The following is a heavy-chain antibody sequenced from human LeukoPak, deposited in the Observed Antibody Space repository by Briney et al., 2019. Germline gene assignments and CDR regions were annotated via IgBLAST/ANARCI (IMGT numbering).Heavy chain of an antibody. CDR1: GFTFSDYY. D-gene: IGHD2-15*01. J-gene: IGHJ4*02. V-gene: IGHV3-11*06. CDR2: ISSGSDSI. Sequence: KPGGSLRLSCAASGFTFSDYYMSWIRQAPGKGLEWVSYISSGSDSIHYADSLKGRFTVSRDNAKNSLFLQMNSLRDEDTAVYYCARAEALLPYLYWGQGTLVTVSS. CDR3: ARAEALLPYLY.